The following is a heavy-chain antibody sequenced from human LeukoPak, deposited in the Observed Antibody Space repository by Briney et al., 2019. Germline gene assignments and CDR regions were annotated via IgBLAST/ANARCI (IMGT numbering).Heavy chain of an antibody. J-gene: IGHJ6*02. D-gene: IGHD3-10*01. V-gene: IGHV4-59*01. CDR1: GGSISRYY. CDR3: AREPLVRDYGIDV. CDR2: IYYSGST. Sequence: SETLSLTCTVSGGSISRYYWSWIRQPPGKGLEWIGYIYYSGSTNYNPSLKSRVTISVDTSKNQFSLKLSSVTAADTAVYYCAREPLVRDYGIDVWGQGTTVSVSS.